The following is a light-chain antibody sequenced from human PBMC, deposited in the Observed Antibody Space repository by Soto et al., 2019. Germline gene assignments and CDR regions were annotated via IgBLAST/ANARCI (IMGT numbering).Light chain of an antibody. Sequence: EIQMTQSPSSVSASVGDRVTITCRASQGISTWLAWYQQKAGKAPNLLIYGASNLHSGVPSRFSGSGSGTNFTLTISSLQPEDFATYYCQQGNSFPITFDQGTRLEIK. V-gene: IGKV1-12*01. CDR2: GAS. J-gene: IGKJ5*01. CDR1: QGISTW. CDR3: QQGNSFPIT.